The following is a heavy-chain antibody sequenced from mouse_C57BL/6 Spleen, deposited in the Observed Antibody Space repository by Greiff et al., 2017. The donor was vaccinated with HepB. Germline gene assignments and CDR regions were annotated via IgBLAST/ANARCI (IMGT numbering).Heavy chain of an antibody. CDR3: AIGLGSSSYYYYG. Sequence: QVQLKQPGAELVKPGASVKVSCKASGYTFNSYWMHWVKQRPGQGLEWIGRIHPTDSDTNYNQKFKGKATLTVDKTSSTAYMQLSSLTSEDSAVYYCAIGLGSSSYYYYGWGPVTTLTVAS. CDR1: GYTFNSYW. J-gene: IGHJ2*01. CDR2: IHPTDSDT. D-gene: IGHD1-1*01. V-gene: IGHV1-74*01.